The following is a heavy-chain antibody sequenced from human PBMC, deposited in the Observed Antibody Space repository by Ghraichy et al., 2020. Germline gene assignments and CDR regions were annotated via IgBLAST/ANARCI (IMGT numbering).Heavy chain of an antibody. CDR1: GFTFSSYA. CDR2: ILYDGSNK. CDR3: ARDGGGIPEDYSNINYYYYYGMDV. Sequence: GGSLRLSCAASGFTFSSYAMHWVRQAPGKGLEWVAVILYDGSNKYYADSVKGRFTISRDNSKNTLYLQMNSLRAEDTAVYYCARDGGGIPEDYSNINYYYYYGMDVWGQGTTVTVSS. J-gene: IGHJ6*02. V-gene: IGHV3-30*04. D-gene: IGHD4-11*01.